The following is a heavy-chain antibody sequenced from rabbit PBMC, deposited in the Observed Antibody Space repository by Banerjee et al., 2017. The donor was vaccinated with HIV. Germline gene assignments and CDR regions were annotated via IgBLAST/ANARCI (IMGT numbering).Heavy chain of an antibody. CDR1: GFDLSSYYY. D-gene: IGHD8-1*01. CDR2: IYTGSSGST. J-gene: IGHJ4*01. CDR3: ARGPSGYGGYSYAMGNL. Sequence: QSLEESGGDLVKPGASLTLTCTASGFDLSSYYYMCWVRQAPGKGLEWIACIYTGSSGSTWYASWAKGRFTISKTSSTTVTLQMTSLTAADTATYFCARGPSGYGGYSYAMGNLWGPGTLVTVS. V-gene: IGHV1S40*01.